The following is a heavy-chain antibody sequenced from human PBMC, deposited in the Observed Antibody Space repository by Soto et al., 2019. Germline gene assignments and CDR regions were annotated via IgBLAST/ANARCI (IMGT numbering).Heavy chain of an antibody. CDR1: GFILNNYA. CDR3: VKRGRNWWAFDF. Sequence: VQLLESGGDLVQPGGSLRLSCVASGFILNNYAMSWVRQAPGKGLEWVSTIGGTDGDSDGVPWYEDSVKGRFTISRDSSANTLFLHMDNLRAEDSDLYYCVKRGRNWWAFDFWGQGTTVVVSS. CDR2: IGGTDGDSDGVP. D-gene: IGHD2-8*02. J-gene: IGHJ3*01. V-gene: IGHV3-23*01.